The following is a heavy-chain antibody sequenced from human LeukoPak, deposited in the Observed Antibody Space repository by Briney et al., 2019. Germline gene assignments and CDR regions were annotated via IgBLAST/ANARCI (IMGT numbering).Heavy chain of an antibody. D-gene: IGHD5-18*01. CDR2: IYPGDSDT. J-gene: IGHJ4*02. Sequence: GESLKISCKGSGYSFTNYWIAWVRQTPGKGLEWMGIIYPGDSDTRYSPSFQGQVTISADKSMSTAYLQWSSLRASDTAMYYCARRGYTYAYDYWGQGTLVTVSS. CDR3: ARRGYTYAYDY. V-gene: IGHV5-51*01. CDR1: GYSFTNYW.